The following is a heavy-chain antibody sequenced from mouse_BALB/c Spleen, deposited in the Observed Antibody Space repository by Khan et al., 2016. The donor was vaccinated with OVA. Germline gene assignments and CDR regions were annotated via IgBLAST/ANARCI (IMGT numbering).Heavy chain of an antibody. D-gene: IGHD1-1*01. J-gene: IGHJ3*01. V-gene: IGHV1-69*02. CDR3: ARSFLYGSRTWIAY. Sequence: QVQLQQSGAELVKPGASVKLSCKASGYPLTSYWLHWVKQRPGQGLEWIGEIDPSDSYTNYNQKFKGKATLTVDKSSRTTYMQLSSLTSEDSAVYYCARSFLYGSRTWIAYWGQGTLVTVAA. CDR1: GYPLTSYW. CDR2: IDPSDSYT.